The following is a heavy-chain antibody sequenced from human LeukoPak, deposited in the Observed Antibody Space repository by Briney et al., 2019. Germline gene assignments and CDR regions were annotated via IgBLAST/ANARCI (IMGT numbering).Heavy chain of an antibody. J-gene: IGHJ6*03. V-gene: IGHV3-23*01. D-gene: IGHD3-10*01. CDR2: ISGSGGST. Sequence: PGGSLRLSCAASGFTFSSYGMSWVRQAPGKGLEWVSAISGSGGSTYYADSVKGRFTISRDKSKNTLYLQMNSLRAEDTAVYYCAKFPGITMVRGVIKRDYYYYMDVWGKGTTVTISS. CDR3: AKFPGITMVRGVIKRDYYYYMDV. CDR1: GFTFSSYG.